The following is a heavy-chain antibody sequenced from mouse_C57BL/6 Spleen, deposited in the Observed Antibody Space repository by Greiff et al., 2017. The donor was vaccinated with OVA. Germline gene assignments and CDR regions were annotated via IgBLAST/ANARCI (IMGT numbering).Heavy chain of an antibody. CDR2: ISSGSSTI. J-gene: IGHJ1*03. V-gene: IGHV5-17*01. CDR3: ASSSWWYFDV. CDR1: GFTFSDYG. Sequence: DVKLVESGGGLVKPGGSLKLSCAASGFTFSDYGMHWVRQAPEKGLEWVAYISSGSSTIYYADTLKGRFTISRDNAKNTLFLHMTSLRSEDTAMYYCASSSWWYFDVWGTGTTVTVSS.